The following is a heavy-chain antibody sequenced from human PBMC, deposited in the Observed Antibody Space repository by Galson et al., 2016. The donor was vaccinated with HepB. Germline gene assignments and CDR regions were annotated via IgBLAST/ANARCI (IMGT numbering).Heavy chain of an antibody. CDR1: GFSFDDYA. CDR2: ISWNSGSI. V-gene: IGHV3-9*01. CDR3: ARDRDGDSWSDFDH. D-gene: IGHD2-21*01. Sequence: SLRLSCAASGFSFDDYAMHWVRQAPGKGLEWVSGISWNSGSIAYGDSVKGRFTISRDNARHSLYLQMNSLRAEDTAVYYCARDRDGDSWSDFDHWGQGTPVTVSS. J-gene: IGHJ4*02.